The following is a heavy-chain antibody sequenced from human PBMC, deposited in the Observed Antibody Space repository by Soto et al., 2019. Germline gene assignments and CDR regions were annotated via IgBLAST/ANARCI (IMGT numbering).Heavy chain of an antibody. V-gene: IGHV3-7*03. D-gene: IGHD5-12*01. CDR3: ASGCGWI. CDR1: GFTISNYW. CDR2: IKGDGSEK. J-gene: IGHJ4*02. Sequence: GGSLRLSGAASGFTISNYWMSWVRQAPGKGLEWVGNIKGDGSEKNYVDSVKGRFTITRDNAKNSLPLPMNSLRVEDTAVYYCASGCGWIRGQGTLVTVSS.